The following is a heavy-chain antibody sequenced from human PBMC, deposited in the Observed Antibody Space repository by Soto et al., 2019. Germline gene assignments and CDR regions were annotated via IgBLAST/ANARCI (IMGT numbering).Heavy chain of an antibody. CDR1: GYTFTNYG. CDR2: ISGYNGNT. CDR3: AREGQAPYYYYGMDV. J-gene: IGHJ6*02. Sequence: QVQVVQSGDEVKKPGASVKVSCKASGYTFTNYGFSWVRQAPGQGLEWMGWISGYNGNTKYAEKFQGRVTMTTDTSTRTANMGMRSLRSDDTAVYYCAREGQAPYYYYGMDVWGQGTAVTVSS. V-gene: IGHV1-18*01.